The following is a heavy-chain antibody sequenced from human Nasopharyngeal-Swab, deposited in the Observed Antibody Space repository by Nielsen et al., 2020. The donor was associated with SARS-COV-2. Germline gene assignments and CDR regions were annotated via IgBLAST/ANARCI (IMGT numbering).Heavy chain of an antibody. D-gene: IGHD6-19*01. CDR1: GYTLTELS. CDR3: AARGQWLGAPFDY. V-gene: IGHV1-24*01. CDR2: FDPEDGET. J-gene: IGHJ4*02. Sequence: ASVKVSCKVSGYTLTELSMHWVRQAPGKGLEWMGGFDPEDGETIYAQKFQGRVTMTEDTSTDTAYMELSSLRSEDTAVYYGAARGQWLGAPFDYWGQGTLVTVSS.